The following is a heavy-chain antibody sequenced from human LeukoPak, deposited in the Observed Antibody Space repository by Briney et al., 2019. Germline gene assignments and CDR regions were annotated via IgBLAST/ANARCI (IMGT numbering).Heavy chain of an antibody. V-gene: IGHV1-2*04. CDR1: GYTFTGYY. CDR2: INPNSGGT. Sequence: GASVKVSCKASGYTFTGYYMHWVRQAPGQGLEWMGWINPNSGGTNHAQKFQGWVTMTRDTSISTAYMELSRLRSDDTAVYYCARGGDYDILTGYSPHNWFDPWGQGTLVTVSS. D-gene: IGHD3-9*01. CDR3: ARGGDYDILTGYSPHNWFDP. J-gene: IGHJ5*02.